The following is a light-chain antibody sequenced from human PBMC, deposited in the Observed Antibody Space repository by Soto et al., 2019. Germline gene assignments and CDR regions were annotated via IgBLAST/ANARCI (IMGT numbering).Light chain of an antibody. Sequence: DIQMTQSPSSLSASVGDRVTITCQASQDISNYLNWYQQKPGKAPKLLIYDASNLETGVPSRFSGSGSGTDFTFTISSLQPEDIATYYCHQYDNLPYTFGQATKLEIK. CDR2: DAS. CDR1: QDISNY. J-gene: IGKJ2*01. CDR3: HQYDNLPYT. V-gene: IGKV1-33*01.